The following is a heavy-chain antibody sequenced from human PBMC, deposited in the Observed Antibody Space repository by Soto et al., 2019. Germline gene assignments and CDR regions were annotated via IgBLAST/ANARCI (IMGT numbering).Heavy chain of an antibody. V-gene: IGHV4-31*03. Sequence: SETLSLTCTVSGGSISSEGYYWNWIRQHPGKSLEWIGYIYYSGSTYYNASLKSRVTISIDTSKNQFSLKMRSVTAADTAVYYCARDYYYGVDVWGQGTTVTVSS. CDR3: ARDYYYGVDV. CDR1: GGSISSEGYY. CDR2: IYYSGST. J-gene: IGHJ6*02.